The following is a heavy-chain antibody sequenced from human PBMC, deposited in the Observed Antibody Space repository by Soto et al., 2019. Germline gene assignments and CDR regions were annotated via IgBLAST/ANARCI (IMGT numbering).Heavy chain of an antibody. D-gene: IGHD3-3*01. J-gene: IGHJ6*02. V-gene: IGHV1-18*01. CDR2: VSGYNRNT. Sequence: ASVKVSCKAFGYNFPSYGITWVRQAPGQRLEWMGWVSGYNRNTNYAQKFQDGVTMTTDTSTSTAYMELRSLISDDTAVYYCARGGDIDFWSGYSREYSYYGMDVWGQGTTVTVSS. CDR1: GYNFPSYG. CDR3: ARGGDIDFWSGYSREYSYYGMDV.